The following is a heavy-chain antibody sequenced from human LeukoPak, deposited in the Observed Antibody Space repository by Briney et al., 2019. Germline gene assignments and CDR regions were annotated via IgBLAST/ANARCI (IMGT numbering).Heavy chain of an antibody. J-gene: IGHJ5*01. CDR3: GRDLTFQSSVQSQGRTNWLES. CDR1: GYTFTGYF. D-gene: IGHD3-10*01. CDR2: INPDTGSA. Sequence: ASVKVSCKASGYTFTGYFIHWVRQAPGQGLEWVWWINPDTGSAKSAQTFRGGLTFTSHTSLNTPYMQLRRLRSDDTAVYFCGRDLTFQSSVQSQGRTNWLESWGQGTLVSVSS. V-gene: IGHV1-2*02.